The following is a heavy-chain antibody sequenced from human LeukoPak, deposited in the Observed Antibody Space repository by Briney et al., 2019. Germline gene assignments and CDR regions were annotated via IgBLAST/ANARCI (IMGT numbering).Heavy chain of an antibody. CDR1: GFTFSSYS. J-gene: IGHJ4*02. Sequence: GGSLRLSCAASGFTFSSYSMNWVRQAPGKGLEWVSSISSSSSYIYYADSVKGLFTISRDNSKNTLYLQMNSLRAEDTAVYYCARYRGRYFDWLFPDYWGQGTLVTVSS. D-gene: IGHD3-9*01. CDR2: ISSSSSYI. V-gene: IGHV3-21*01. CDR3: ARYRGRYFDWLFPDY.